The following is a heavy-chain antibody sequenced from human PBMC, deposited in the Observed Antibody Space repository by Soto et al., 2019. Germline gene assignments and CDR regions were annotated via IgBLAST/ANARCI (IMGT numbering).Heavy chain of an antibody. Sequence: QVQLVQSVAEVKKPGSSVKVSCKASGGTFSSYSINWVRQAPGQGLEWMGEIIPIFGTATYAQKFQGRVTITADESTSTAYMELSSLRSEDTAVYYCARDGGRHSGGMDYWGQGTLVTVSS. D-gene: IGHD1-26*01. J-gene: IGHJ4*02. V-gene: IGHV1-69*01. CDR2: IIPIFGTA. CDR1: GGTFSSYS. CDR3: ARDGGRHSGGMDY.